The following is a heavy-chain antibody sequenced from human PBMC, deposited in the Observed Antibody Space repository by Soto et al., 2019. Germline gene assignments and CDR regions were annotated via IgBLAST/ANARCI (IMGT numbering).Heavy chain of an antibody. CDR2: IDPSDSYT. V-gene: IGHV5-10-1*01. J-gene: IGHJ4*02. D-gene: IGHD3-10*01. Sequence: EVQLVQSGVEVKKPGESLRISCKGPGYSFTSYWISWVRQMPGKGLEWVGRIDPSDSYTNYSPSIQGHVTISADKAIRTAYLQWSSLKASDTAMYYCARGALGSGSYEGYWGQGTLVTVSS. CDR3: ARGALGSGSYEGY. CDR1: GYSFTSYW.